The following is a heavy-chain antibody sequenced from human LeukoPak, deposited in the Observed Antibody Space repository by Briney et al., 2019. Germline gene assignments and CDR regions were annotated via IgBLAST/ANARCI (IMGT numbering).Heavy chain of an antibody. J-gene: IGHJ4*02. V-gene: IGHV4-59*08. D-gene: IGHD1-20*01. Sequence: SETLSLTCSVSGGSISTYYWSWVRQPPGKGLEWIGYIYSSGSTNYNPSLKSRVTISVDTSKNQFSLKLSSVTAADTAVYYCASHNWNDDLHFDYWGQGTLVTVSS. CDR3: ASHNWNDDLHFDY. CDR2: IYSSGST. CDR1: GGSISTYY.